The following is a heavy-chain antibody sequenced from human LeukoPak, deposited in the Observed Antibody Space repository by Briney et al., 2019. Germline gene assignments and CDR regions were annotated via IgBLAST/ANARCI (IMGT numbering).Heavy chain of an antibody. CDR3: APRVGGVQFDY. CDR2: ISGSGGST. Sequence: QPGGSLRLFCAASGFTVSSNYMSWVRQAPGKGLEWVSAISGSGGSTYYADSVKGRFTISRDNSKNTLYLQMNSLRAEDTAVYYCAPRVGGVQFDYWGQGTLVTVSS. J-gene: IGHJ4*02. V-gene: IGHV3-23*01. CDR1: GFTVSSNY. D-gene: IGHD3-16*01.